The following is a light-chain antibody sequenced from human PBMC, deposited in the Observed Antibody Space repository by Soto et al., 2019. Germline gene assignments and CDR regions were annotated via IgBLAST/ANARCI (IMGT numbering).Light chain of an antibody. CDR2: DAS. V-gene: IGKV1-5*01. Sequence: DVAMTQAPSILYASGDDRVTITSRASQSINSCLSWYQQKPGKAPELLSYDASSLESGVPSRFSGSGCGTEFALTLQRLQPEDCASDDCQQYNSYHTFGEGNKLDI. CDR1: QSINSC. J-gene: IGKJ2*01. CDR3: QQYNSYHT.